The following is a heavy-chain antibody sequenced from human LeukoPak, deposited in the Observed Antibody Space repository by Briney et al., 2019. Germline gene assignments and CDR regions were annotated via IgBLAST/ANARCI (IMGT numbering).Heavy chain of an antibody. CDR3: ARVSVEMATFKQDY. CDR1: GFTFSSYS. V-gene: IGHV3-21*01. D-gene: IGHD5-24*01. CDR2: ISSSSSYI. Sequence: GGSLRLSCAASGFTFSSYSMNWVRQAPGKGLEWVSSISSSSSYIYYADSVKGRFTISRDNAKNSLYLQMNSLRAEDTAVYYCARVSVEMATFKQDYWGQGTLVTVSS. J-gene: IGHJ4*02.